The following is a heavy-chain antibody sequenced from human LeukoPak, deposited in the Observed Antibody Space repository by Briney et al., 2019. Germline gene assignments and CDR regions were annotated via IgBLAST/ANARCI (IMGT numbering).Heavy chain of an antibody. Sequence: GGSLRLSCAASGSTFSSYAMHWVRQAPGKGLEYVSAISSNGGSTYYANSVKGRFTISRDNSKNTLYLQMGSLRAEDMAVYYCARDILSAPYYYMDVWGKGTTVTVSS. V-gene: IGHV3-64*01. CDR1: GSTFSSYA. J-gene: IGHJ6*03. CDR2: ISSNGGST. CDR3: ARDILSAPYYYMDV.